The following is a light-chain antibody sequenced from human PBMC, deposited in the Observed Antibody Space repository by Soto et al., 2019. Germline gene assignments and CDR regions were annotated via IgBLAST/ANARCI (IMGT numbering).Light chain of an antibody. J-gene: IGLJ1*01. CDR2: EVN. CDR3: SSYTRSSTLYV. V-gene: IGLV2-14*01. Sequence: QSALTQPASVSGSPRQSITISCTGASSDVGGYTYVSWYQQHPGKAPKLMIYEVNNRPSGVSHRFSGSKSGNTASLTISGLQAEDEADYYCSSYTRSSTLYVFGTGTKLTVL. CDR1: SSDVGGYTY.